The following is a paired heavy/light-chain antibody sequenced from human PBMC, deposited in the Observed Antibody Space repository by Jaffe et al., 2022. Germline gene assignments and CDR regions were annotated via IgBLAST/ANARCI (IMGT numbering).Light chain of an antibody. CDR2: AAS. Sequence: AIRMTQSPSSLSASTGDRVTITCRASQGISSYLAWYQQKPGKAPKLLIYAASTLQSGVPSRFSGSGSGTDFTLTISCLQSEDFATYYCQQYYSYPPWTFGQGTKVEIK. V-gene: IGKV1-8*01. J-gene: IGKJ1*01. CDR3: QQYYSYPPWT. CDR1: QGISSY.
Heavy chain of an antibody. V-gene: IGHV4-38-2*01. D-gene: IGHD6-19*01. CDR3: ASMIDSSGWSVLGAFDI. CDR1: GYSISSGYY. J-gene: IGHJ3*02. CDR2: IYHSGST. Sequence: QVQLQESGPGLVKPSETLSLTCAVSGYSISSGYYWGWIRQPPGKGLEWIGSIYHSGSTYYNPSLKSRVTISVDTSKNQFSLKLSSVTAADTAVYYCASMIDSSGWSVLGAFDIWGQGTMVTVSS.